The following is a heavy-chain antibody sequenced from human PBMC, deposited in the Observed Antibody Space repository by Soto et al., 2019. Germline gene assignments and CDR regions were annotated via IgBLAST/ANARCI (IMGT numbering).Heavy chain of an antibody. J-gene: IGHJ5*02. CDR2: IYYSGNT. CDR3: AKQGGKYGIRSFDP. V-gene: IGHV4-59*08. CDR1: GDPINNYY. Sequence: SETLSLTCTVSGDPINNYYWSWIRQPPGKGLEWIGYIYYSGNTKYNPSLKSRVTISVDTSKNQFSLRLTSATAADTAVYYCAKQGGKYGIRSFDPWGQGTLVTVSS. D-gene: IGHD1-1*01.